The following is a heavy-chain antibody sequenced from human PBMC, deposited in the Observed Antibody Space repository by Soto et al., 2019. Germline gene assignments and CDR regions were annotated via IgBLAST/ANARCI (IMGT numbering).Heavy chain of an antibody. V-gene: IGHV3-33*01. D-gene: IGHD3-22*01. CDR3: AREPGDSRFDFDY. J-gene: IGHJ4*02. CDR1: GFTFSTHA. CDR2: IWYDGSKE. Sequence: QVQLVESGGGVVQPGRSLRLSCAASGFTFSTHAMHWVRQAPGKGLEWVAVIWYDGSKEYYGDSVKGRFTISRDDSQNTLHLQMNSLRDEDTAVYYCAREPGDSRFDFDYWGQGTLVTVSS.